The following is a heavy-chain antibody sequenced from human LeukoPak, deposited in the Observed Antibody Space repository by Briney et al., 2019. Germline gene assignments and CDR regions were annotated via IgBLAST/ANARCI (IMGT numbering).Heavy chain of an antibody. CDR1: GGSFSGYY. CDR2: INHNGGT. D-gene: IGHD3-10*01. J-gene: IGHJ4*02. CDR3: ARQGNYYGSGTIY. V-gene: IGHV4-34*01. Sequence: SETLSLTCAVYGGSFSGYYLTWIRQPPGKGLEWIGEINHNGGTNYNPSLKSRVTMSVDTSKNQFSLKLSSVTAADTAVYYCARQGNYYGSGTIYWGQGTLVTVSS.